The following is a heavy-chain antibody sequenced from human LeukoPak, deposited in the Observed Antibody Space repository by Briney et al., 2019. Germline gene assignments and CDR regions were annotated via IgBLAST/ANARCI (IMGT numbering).Heavy chain of an antibody. V-gene: IGHV1-69*01. D-gene: IGHD4-17*01. CDR3: ARSPYGDYVSYYYYHMDV. CDR1: GGTFSSYA. CDR2: VIPIFGTA. J-gene: IGHJ6*03. Sequence: SVKVSCKASGGTFSSYAISWVRQAPGQGLEWMGGVIPIFGTANYAQKFLGRVTITADESTSTAYMELSSLRSEDTAVYYFARSPYGDYVSYYYYHMDVWGKGTTVTVSS.